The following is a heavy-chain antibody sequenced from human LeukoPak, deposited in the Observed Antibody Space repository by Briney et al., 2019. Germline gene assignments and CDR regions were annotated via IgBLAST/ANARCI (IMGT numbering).Heavy chain of an antibody. J-gene: IGHJ4*02. CDR1: ELTLSSNY. V-gene: IGHV3-53*01. CDR2: IYSGGST. D-gene: IGHD2-15*01. Sequence: GGSLRLSCAASELTLSSNYMSWIRQAPGRGLEWVSFIYSGGSTYYADSVRGRFIISRDNSKNTLYLQMNSLRAEDTAVYYCARRAGSYSHSYDYWGQGTLVTVSS. CDR3: ARRAGSYSHSYDY.